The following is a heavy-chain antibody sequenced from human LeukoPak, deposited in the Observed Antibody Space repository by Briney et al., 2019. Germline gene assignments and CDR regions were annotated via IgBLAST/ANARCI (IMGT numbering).Heavy chain of an antibody. CDR2: ISAYNGNT. J-gene: IGHJ3*02. D-gene: IGHD3-10*01. CDR3: ARDSGLGSHDAFDI. Sequence: ASVKVSCKASGYTFTGYYMHWVRQAPGQGLEWMGWISAYNGNTNYAQKLQGRVTMTTDTSTSTAYMELRSLRSDDTAVYYCARDSGLGSHDAFDIWGQGTMVTVSS. CDR1: GYTFTGYY. V-gene: IGHV1-18*04.